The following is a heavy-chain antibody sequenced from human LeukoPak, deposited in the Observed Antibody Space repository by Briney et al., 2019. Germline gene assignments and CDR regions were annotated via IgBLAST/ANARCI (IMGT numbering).Heavy chain of an antibody. V-gene: IGHV3-53*01. CDR2: IYSGGST. CDR1: GFTVSSNY. CDR3: ARGSLRLGYYYYGMDV. Sequence: GGSLRLSCAASGFTVSSNYMSWVRQAPGKGLEWVSVIYSGGSTYYADSVKGRFTISRDNSKSTLYLQMNSLRAEDTAVYYCARGSLRLGYYYYGMDVWGQGTTVTVSS. D-gene: IGHD1-26*01. J-gene: IGHJ6*02.